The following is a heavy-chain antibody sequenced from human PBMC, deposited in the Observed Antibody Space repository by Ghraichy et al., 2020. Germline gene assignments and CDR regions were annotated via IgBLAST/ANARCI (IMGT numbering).Heavy chain of an antibody. CDR3: ARHQEFTIFGVVTPNPPGY. CDR1: GGSISSYY. V-gene: IGHV4-59*08. CDR2: IYYSGST. Sequence: SETLSLTCTVSGGSISSYYWSWIRQPPGKGLEWIGYIYYSGSTNYNPSLKSRVTISVDTSKNQFSLKLSSVTAADTAVYYCARHQEFTIFGVVTPNPPGYWGQGTLVTVSS. J-gene: IGHJ4*02. D-gene: IGHD3-3*01.